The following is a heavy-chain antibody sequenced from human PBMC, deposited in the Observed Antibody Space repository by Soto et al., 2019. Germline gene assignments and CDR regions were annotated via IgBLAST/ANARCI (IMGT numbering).Heavy chain of an antibody. D-gene: IGHD2-21*02. CDR2: IIPIFGTA. J-gene: IGHJ3*02. CDR3: ARSLWGDCGGDCYYDAFDI. CDR1: GGTFSSYA. Sequence: AASVKVSCKASGGTFSSYAISWVRQAPGQGLEWMGGIIPIFGTANYAQKFQGRVTITADESTSTAYMELSSLRSEDKAVYYCARSLWGDCGGDCYYDAFDIWGQGTMVTVSS. V-gene: IGHV1-69*13.